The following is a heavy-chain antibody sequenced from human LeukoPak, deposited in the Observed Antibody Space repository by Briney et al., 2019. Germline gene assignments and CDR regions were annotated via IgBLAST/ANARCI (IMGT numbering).Heavy chain of an antibody. D-gene: IGHD3-3*01. CDR3: ASYYDFWSGYDY. CDR1: GGSFRGYY. J-gene: IGHJ4*02. CDR2: INHSGST. V-gene: IGHV4-34*01. Sequence: SETLSLTCAVYGGSFRGYYWSWMRQPPGKGLEWIGEINHSGSTNYNPSLKSPVTISVDTAKNQFSLKLSSVTAADTAVYYCASYYDFWSGYDYWGQGTLVTVSS.